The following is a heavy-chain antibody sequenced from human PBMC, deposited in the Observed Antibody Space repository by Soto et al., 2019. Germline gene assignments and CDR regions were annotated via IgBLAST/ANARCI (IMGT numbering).Heavy chain of an antibody. D-gene: IGHD3-10*01. J-gene: IGHJ6*02. CDR1: GFTFSSYA. Sequence: QVQLVESGGGVVQPGRSLRLSCAASGFTFSSYAMHWVRQAPGKGLEWVAVISYDGSNKYYADSVKGRFTISRDNSKNTLYLQMNSLRAEDTAVYYCARDQTGYYGSGRPRGYYYYGMDVWGQGTTVTVSS. CDR3: ARDQTGYYGSGRPRGYYYYGMDV. V-gene: IGHV3-30-3*01. CDR2: ISYDGSNK.